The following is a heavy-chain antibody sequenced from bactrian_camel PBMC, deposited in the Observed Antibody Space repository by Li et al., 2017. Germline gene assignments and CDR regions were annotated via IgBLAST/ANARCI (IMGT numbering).Heavy chain of an antibody. CDR2: IDTDGGA. D-gene: IGHD6*01. V-gene: IGHV3S63*01. Sequence: QLVESGGDSVQAGGSLTLSCEQSGYTPHKYCMAWFRQAPGKDREGVASIDTDGGATYEDSVKGRFTISRDNAKNTVHLGMNSLKLEDTAVYFCAADRAVAVGSGKTVSAGLGPQGRVRRALLCGHPGLHCGARGPRSPSP. J-gene: IGHJ4*01. CDR1: GYTPHKYC. CDR3: AADRAVAVGSGKTVSAGLGPQGRVRRALLCGHPGLH.